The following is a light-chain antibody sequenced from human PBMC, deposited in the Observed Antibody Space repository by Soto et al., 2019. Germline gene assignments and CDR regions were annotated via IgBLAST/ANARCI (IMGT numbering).Light chain of an antibody. J-gene: IGLJ2*01. Sequence: QSALTQPASVSGSPGQSITISCTGTSSDVGSYNLVSWYQQHPGKAPKLMIYEGSKRPSGVSKRFSGSKSGNTASLTISGLQAEDEADYYRCSYAGSSTFVVFGGGTKVTVL. V-gene: IGLV2-23*03. CDR3: CSYAGSSTFVV. CDR1: SSDVGSYNL. CDR2: EGS.